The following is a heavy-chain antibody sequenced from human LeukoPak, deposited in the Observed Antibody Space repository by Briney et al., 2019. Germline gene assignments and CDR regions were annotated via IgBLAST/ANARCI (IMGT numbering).Heavy chain of an antibody. D-gene: IGHD6-6*01. Sequence: SETLSLTCTVSGGSISSYYWSWIRQPPGKGLEWIGYIYYSGSTNYNPSLKSRVTISVDTSKNQFSLKLSSVTAADTAVYYCARAKVQGNSRSSWFDPWGQGTLVTVSS. CDR2: IYYSGST. J-gene: IGHJ5*02. CDR1: GGSISSYY. CDR3: ARAKVQGNSRSSWFDP. V-gene: IGHV4-59*01.